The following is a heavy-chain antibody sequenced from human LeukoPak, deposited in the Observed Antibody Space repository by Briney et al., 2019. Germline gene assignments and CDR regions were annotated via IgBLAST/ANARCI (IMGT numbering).Heavy chain of an antibody. CDR3: ARVWNDGGDAFDI. D-gene: IGHD1-1*01. J-gene: IGHJ3*02. Sequence: SETLSLTCTVSGGSISSGSYYWSWIRQPAGKGLEWIGRIYTSGSTNYNPSLKSRVTISVDTSKNQFSLKLSSVTAADTAVYYCARVWNDGGDAFDIWGQGTMVTVSS. CDR1: GGSISSGSYY. V-gene: IGHV4-61*02. CDR2: IYTSGST.